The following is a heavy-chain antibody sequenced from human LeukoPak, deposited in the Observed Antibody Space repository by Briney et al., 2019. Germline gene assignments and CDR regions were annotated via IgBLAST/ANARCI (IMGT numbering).Heavy chain of an antibody. J-gene: IGHJ4*02. Sequence: GGSLRLSCAASGFTFSSHWMHWVRQAPGKGLVWVSRINSDGSSTSYADSVKGRFTISRDNAKNTLYLQMNSLRAEDTAVYYCARDPDTYYYDSSGSNYWGQGTLVTVSS. V-gene: IGHV3-74*01. CDR3: ARDPDTYYYDSSGSNY. D-gene: IGHD3-22*01. CDR2: INSDGSST. CDR1: GFTFSSHW.